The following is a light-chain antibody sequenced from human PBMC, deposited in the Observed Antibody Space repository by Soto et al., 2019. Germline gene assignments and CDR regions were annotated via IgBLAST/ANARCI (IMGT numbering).Light chain of an antibody. V-gene: IGKV3-11*01. CDR3: QQRSNWPLT. J-gene: IGKJ4*01. Sequence: EIVLIQSPATLSLSPGERATLSCRASQSVTRSLAWYQQKPGQAPRLLIYDASTRATDIPARFRGSGSGTDFTLTISSLEPEDSAVYYCQQRSNWPLTFGGGTKVEIK. CDR1: QSVTRS. CDR2: DAS.